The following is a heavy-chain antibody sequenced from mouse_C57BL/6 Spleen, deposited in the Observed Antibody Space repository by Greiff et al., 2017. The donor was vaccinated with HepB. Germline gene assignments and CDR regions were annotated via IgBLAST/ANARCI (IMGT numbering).Heavy chain of an antibody. CDR2: ISNGGGST. CDR1: GFTFSDYY. CDR3: ARHERGDGYYVGYYYAMDY. J-gene: IGHJ4*01. D-gene: IGHD2-3*01. V-gene: IGHV5-12*01. Sequence: EVKLMESGGGLVQPGGSLKLSCAASGFTFSDYYMYWVRQTPEKRLEWVAYISNGGGSTYYPDTVKGRFTISRDNAKNTLYLQMSRLKSEDTAMYYCARHERGDGYYVGYYYAMDYWGQGTSVTVSS.